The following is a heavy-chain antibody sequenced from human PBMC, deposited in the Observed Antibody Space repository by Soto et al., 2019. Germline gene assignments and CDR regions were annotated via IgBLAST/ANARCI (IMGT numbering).Heavy chain of an antibody. CDR1: GYSFTSYW. D-gene: IGHD2-15*01. V-gene: IGHV5-51*01. Sequence: PGESLKISCKGSGYSFTSYWIGWVRQMPGKGLEWMGIIYPGDSDTRYSPSFQGQGTISADKSISTAYLQWSSLKASDTAMYYCARFGYCSGGSCYNYYYYMDVWGKGTTVTVSS. CDR2: IYPGDSDT. CDR3: ARFGYCSGGSCYNYYYYMDV. J-gene: IGHJ6*03.